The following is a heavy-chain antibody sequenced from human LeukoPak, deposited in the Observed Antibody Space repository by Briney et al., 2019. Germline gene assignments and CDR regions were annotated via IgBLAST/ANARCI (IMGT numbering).Heavy chain of an antibody. D-gene: IGHD2-2*01. J-gene: IGHJ6*02. CDR1: GYTFTSYY. CDR3: ARVVTSGTHYYYGMDV. CDR2: INPSGGST. V-gene: IGHV1-46*01. Sequence: ASVKVSCKASGYTFTSYYMHWVRQAPGQGLEWMGIINPSGGSTNYAQKFQGRVTITADKSTSTAYMELSSLRSEDTAVYYCARVVTSGTHYYYGMDVWGQGTTVTVSS.